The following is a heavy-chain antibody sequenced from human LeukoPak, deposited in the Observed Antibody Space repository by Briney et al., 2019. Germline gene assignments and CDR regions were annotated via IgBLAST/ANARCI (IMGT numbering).Heavy chain of an antibody. Sequence: PGGSLRLSCAASGFTFSSYSMNWVRQAPGKGLEWVSYISSSSSTIYYADSVKGRFTISRDNAKSSLYLEMNSLRAEDTAVYYCARERSGCSSTSCSLNLDYWGQGTLVTVSS. CDR2: ISSSSSTI. V-gene: IGHV3-48*04. J-gene: IGHJ4*02. D-gene: IGHD2-2*01. CDR3: ARERSGCSSTSCSLNLDY. CDR1: GFTFSSYS.